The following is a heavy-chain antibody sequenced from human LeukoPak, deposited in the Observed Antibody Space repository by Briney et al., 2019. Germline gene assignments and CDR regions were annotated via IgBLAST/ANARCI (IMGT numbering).Heavy chain of an antibody. D-gene: IGHD2-21*01. J-gene: IGHJ3*02. CDR2: INPTGGST. CDR1: GYTFTSYY. V-gene: IGHV1-46*01. CDR3: ATDLWHPRGAFDI. Sequence: RASVKVSCKASGYTFTSYYMHWVRQAPGQGLEWMGLINPTGGSTGYAQKFQGRVTMTEDTSTDTAYMELSSLRSEDTAVYYCATDLWHPRGAFDIWGQGTMVTVSS.